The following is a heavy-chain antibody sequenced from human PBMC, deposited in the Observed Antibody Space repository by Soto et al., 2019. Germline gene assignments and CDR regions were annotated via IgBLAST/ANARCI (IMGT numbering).Heavy chain of an antibody. D-gene: IGHD1-1*01. J-gene: IGHJ4*02. Sequence: QVHMVQSGAEVKKPGASANVSCKASGYTFTSYGITWLRQAPGQGLEWMGWISAHNGNTDYAQKPEGRVIVTRDTSTSTAAMELRSLRSDDAAVYYCARGRYGDHWGQGALVTVSS. CDR2: ISAHNGNT. CDR3: ARGRYGDH. CDR1: GYTFTSYG. V-gene: IGHV1-18*01.